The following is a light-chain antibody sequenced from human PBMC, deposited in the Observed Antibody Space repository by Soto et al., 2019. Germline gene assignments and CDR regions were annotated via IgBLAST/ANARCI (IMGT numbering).Light chain of an antibody. Sequence: EIVLTQSPGTLSLSPGERATLSCRASQSVSSSYLACYQQKPGQAPRLLIYGASRRATGIPDRFSGRGSGTGFLLTISRLEPEDFAVYYCQHYGSSPPWTFGQGTKVEI. J-gene: IGKJ1*01. CDR1: QSVSSSY. CDR2: GAS. CDR3: QHYGSSPPWT. V-gene: IGKV3-20*01.